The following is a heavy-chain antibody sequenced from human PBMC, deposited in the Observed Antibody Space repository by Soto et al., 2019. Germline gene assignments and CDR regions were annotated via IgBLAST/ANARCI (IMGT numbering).Heavy chain of an antibody. J-gene: IGHJ3*02. Sequence: EVQLLESGGGLVQAGGSLSLSCAASGFTFSNSAMTWVRQPPGKGREWVSAISGSGDRTYYANSVKGRFTISRDNSKNTVYLQMNSLRAEETAEYYCAKDRDDIVMVDAFDIWGQGTMVTVSS. D-gene: IGHD2-15*01. CDR1: GFTFSNSA. CDR3: AKDRDDIVMVDAFDI. CDR2: ISGSGDRT. V-gene: IGHV3-23*01.